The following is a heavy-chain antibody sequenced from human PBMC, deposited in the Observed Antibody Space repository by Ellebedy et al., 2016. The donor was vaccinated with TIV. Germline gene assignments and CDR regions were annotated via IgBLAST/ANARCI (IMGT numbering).Heavy chain of an antibody. CDR3: AHTSGWTIDY. CDR2: VYWDGSK. CDR1: GFSLGTRGVG. J-gene: IGHJ4*02. D-gene: IGHD6-19*01. Sequence: SGPTLVKPTQTLTLTCTFSGFSLGTRGVGVGWIRQPPGKALEWLTLVYWDGSKVYSPSLESRLTITEDTSKNQVVLTMTNMDPVDTATYYCAHTSGWTIDYWGQGTLVTVSS. V-gene: IGHV2-5*02.